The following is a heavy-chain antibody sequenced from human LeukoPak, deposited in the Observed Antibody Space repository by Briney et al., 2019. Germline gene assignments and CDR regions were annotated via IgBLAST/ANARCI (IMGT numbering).Heavy chain of an antibody. D-gene: IGHD5-18*01. CDR3: ASAPNTAMVHFDY. J-gene: IGHJ4*02. CDR2: IWYDGSNK. V-gene: IGHV3-33*01. Sequence: GGSLRLSCAASGFTFSSYGMHWVRQAPGKGLEWVAVIWYDGSNKYYADSVKGRFTISRDNSKNTLYLQMNSLRAEDTAVYYCASAPNTAMVHFDYWGQGTLVTVSS. CDR1: GFTFSSYG.